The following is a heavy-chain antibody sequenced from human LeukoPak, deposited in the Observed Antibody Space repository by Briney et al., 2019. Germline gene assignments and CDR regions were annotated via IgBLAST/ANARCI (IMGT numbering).Heavy chain of an antibody. V-gene: IGHV3-11*01. CDR2: ISTSGSTT. CDR1: RFTFSDYY. CDR3: AKITIGYCSSTSCYRDY. Sequence: GGSLRLSCAASRFTFSDYYMSWIRQAPGKGLEWISYISTSGSTTYYADSVKGRFTISRDNSKNTLYLQMNSLRAEDTAVYYCAKITIGYCSSTSCYRDYWGQGTLVTVSS. D-gene: IGHD2-2*03. J-gene: IGHJ4*02.